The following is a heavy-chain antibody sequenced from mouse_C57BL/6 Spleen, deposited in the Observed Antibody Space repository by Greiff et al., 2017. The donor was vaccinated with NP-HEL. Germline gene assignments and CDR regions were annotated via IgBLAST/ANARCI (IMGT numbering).Heavy chain of an antibody. D-gene: IGHD1-1*01. CDR2: IDPSDSET. V-gene: IGHV1-52*01. Sequence: QVQLQQPGAELVRPGSSVKLSCKASGYTFTSYWMHWVKQRPIQGLEWIGNIDPSDSETHYNQKFKDKATLTVDKSSSTAYMQLSSLTYEDSAVYYCARNYYGSSPWFAYWGQGTLVTVSA. CDR3: ARNYYGSSPWFAY. CDR1: GYTFTSYW. J-gene: IGHJ3*01.